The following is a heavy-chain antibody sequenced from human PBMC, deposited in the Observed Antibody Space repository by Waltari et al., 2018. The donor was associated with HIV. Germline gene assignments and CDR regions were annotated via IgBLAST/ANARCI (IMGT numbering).Heavy chain of an antibody. D-gene: IGHD1-26*01. CDR1: GFTLGDYG. CDR3: SRPSGPLHSYGMDV. CDR2: ITSEAYGGTA. V-gene: IGHV3-49*05. J-gene: IGHJ6*02. Sequence: EVHLMESGGGLVKRGRSLRLSCRGSGFTLGDYGLSWFRQAPGKGLEWVGFITSEAYGGTAEYAASVTGRFTISREDSKSTAYMQMNRLESEDTGVYFCSRPSGPLHSYGMDVWGQGTTVIVSS.